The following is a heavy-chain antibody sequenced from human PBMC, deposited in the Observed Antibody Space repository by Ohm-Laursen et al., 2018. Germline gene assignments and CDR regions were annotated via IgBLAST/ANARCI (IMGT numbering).Heavy chain of an antibody. CDR2: IYYDGRT. CDR1: GDSVTSYLYY. CDR3: ARERKTSGSTIGYYYYYGMDV. Sequence: SETLSLTCTVSGDSVTSYLYYWTWIRQAPGKGLEWIGDIYYDGRTGSNPSLKSRVTVSVDASKNQFSLKLSPVTAADTAVYYCARERKTSGSTIGYYYYYGMDVWGQGTTVTVSS. D-gene: IGHD6-13*01. V-gene: IGHV4-61*01. J-gene: IGHJ6*02.